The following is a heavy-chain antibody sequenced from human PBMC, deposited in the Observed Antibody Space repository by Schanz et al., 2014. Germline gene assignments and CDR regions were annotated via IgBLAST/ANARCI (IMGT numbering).Heavy chain of an antibody. J-gene: IGHJ3*02. Sequence: QVQLVESGGGVVQPGRSLRLSCAASGFTFSSYALHWVRQAPGKGLEWVGVISYDGSKKSYADSVKGRFTISRDNSKNTLYLQMNSLRPEDTAVYYCAKGRFGELSAFDIWGQGTMVTVSS. V-gene: IGHV3-30*18. CDR2: ISYDGSKK. D-gene: IGHD3-10*01. CDR1: GFTFSSYA. CDR3: AKGRFGELSAFDI.